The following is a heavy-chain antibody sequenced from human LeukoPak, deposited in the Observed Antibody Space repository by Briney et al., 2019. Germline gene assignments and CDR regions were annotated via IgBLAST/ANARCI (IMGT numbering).Heavy chain of an antibody. D-gene: IGHD3-9*01. CDR3: ARVAGWFHYDILTGTKKYNWFDP. V-gene: IGHV4-59*01. Sequence: SETLSLTCTVSGGSISSFYWNWIRQPPGKGLEWIAYIYHSGDTRYNPSLKSRVTISVDTSKSQFSLKLSSVTAADTAVYYCARVAGWFHYDILTGTKKYNWFDPWGQGTLVTVSS. CDR2: IYHSGDT. CDR1: GGSISSFY. J-gene: IGHJ5*02.